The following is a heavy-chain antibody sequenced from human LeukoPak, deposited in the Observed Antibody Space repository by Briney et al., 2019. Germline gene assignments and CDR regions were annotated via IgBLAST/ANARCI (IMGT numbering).Heavy chain of an antibody. CDR1: GGTFISYA. D-gene: IGHD2-15*01. V-gene: IGHV1-69*04. Sequence: SVTVSFKASGGTFISYAISWVRQAPGQGLEWMGRIIPILGIANYAQKFQGRATITADKSTSTAYMELSSLRSEDTAVYYCAILMLAAPFDYWGQGTLVTVSS. J-gene: IGHJ4*02. CDR2: IIPILGIA. CDR3: AILMLAAPFDY.